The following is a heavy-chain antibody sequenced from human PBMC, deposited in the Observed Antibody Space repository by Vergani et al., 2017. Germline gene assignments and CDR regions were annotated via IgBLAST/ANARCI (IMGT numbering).Heavy chain of an antibody. CDR1: GGSFSGYY. Sequence: QVQLQQWGAGLLKPSETLSLTCAVYGGSFSGYYWSWIRQPPGKGLEWIGESNHSGSTNYNPSLKSRVTISVDTSKNQFSLKLSSVTAADTAVYYCARGLDEIRYYYDSSGYYDYWGQGTLVTVSS. CDR2: SNHSGST. J-gene: IGHJ4*02. CDR3: ARGLDEIRYYYDSSGYYDY. V-gene: IGHV4-34*01. D-gene: IGHD3-22*01.